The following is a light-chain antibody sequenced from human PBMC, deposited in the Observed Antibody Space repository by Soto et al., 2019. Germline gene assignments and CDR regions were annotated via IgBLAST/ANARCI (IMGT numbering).Light chain of an antibody. Sequence: ETVMTQSPATLSVPPGERATLSCRASQSVSSNLAWYQQKPGQAPRLLIYDASTRATGIPARFSGSGSGTEFTLTITSLQSEDFAVYHCQQYNNWPRTFGQGTKV. CDR2: DAS. V-gene: IGKV3-15*01. J-gene: IGKJ1*01. CDR3: QQYNNWPRT. CDR1: QSVSSN.